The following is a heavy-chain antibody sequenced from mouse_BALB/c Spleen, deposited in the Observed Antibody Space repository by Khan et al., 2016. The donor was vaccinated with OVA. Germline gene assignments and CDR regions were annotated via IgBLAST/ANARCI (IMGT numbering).Heavy chain of an antibody. J-gene: IGHJ3*01. D-gene: IGHD2-14*01. Sequence: QVQLKESGAELARPGASVKMSCKASGYTFTSYTIHWIKLRPGQGLEWIGYINPSNGYTNYNQKFKDKATCTADKSSTTAYMQLSILTSDDSAVYNWVRGGGYYRDNGWFAYWGQGTLVTVSA. V-gene: IGHV1-4*01. CDR2: INPSNGYT. CDR3: VRGGGYYRDNGWFAY. CDR1: GYTFTSYT.